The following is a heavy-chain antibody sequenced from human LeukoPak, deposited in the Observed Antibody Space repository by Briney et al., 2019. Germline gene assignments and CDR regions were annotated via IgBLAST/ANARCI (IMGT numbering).Heavy chain of an antibody. J-gene: IGHJ5*02. CDR3: ARGTLDQLNWFDP. V-gene: IGHV3-33*01. Sequence: GGSLRLSCAASGFTFSYYGMHWVRQAPGKGLEWVAVIWYDGSNKYYADSVKGRFTISRDNSKNTLYLQMNSLRAEDTAVYYCARGTLDQLNWFDPWGQGTLVTVSS. CDR2: IWYDGSNK. CDR1: GFTFSYYG. D-gene: IGHD2-2*01.